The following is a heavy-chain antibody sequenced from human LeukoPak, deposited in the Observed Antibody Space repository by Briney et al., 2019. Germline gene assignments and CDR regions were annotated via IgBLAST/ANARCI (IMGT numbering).Heavy chain of an antibody. Sequence: SVKVSCKASGYTFTSYGISWVRQAPGQGLEWMGGIIPIFGTANYAQKFQGRVTITADESTSTAYMELSSLRSEDTAVYYCARLYYGSGSYRRDPDYWGQGTLVTVSS. CDR1: GYTFTSYG. D-gene: IGHD3-10*01. J-gene: IGHJ4*02. CDR2: IIPIFGTA. V-gene: IGHV1-69*13. CDR3: ARLYYGSGSYRRDPDY.